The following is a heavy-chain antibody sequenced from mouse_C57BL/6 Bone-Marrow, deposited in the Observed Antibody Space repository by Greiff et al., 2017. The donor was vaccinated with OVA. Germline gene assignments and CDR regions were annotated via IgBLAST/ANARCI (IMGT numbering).Heavy chain of an antibody. V-gene: IGHV1-82*01. J-gene: IGHJ2*01. Sequence: VQLQQSGPELVKPGASVKISCKASGYAFSSSWMNWVKQRPGKGLEWIGRIYPGDGDTNYNGKFKGKATLTADKSSSTAYMQLSSLTSEDSAVNFCARSEGITTVVDYWGQGTTLTVSS. CDR2: IYPGDGDT. D-gene: IGHD1-1*01. CDR3: ARSEGITTVVDY. CDR1: GYAFSSSW.